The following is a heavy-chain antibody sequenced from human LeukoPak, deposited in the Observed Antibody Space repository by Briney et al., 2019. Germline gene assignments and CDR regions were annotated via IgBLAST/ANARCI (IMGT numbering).Heavy chain of an antibody. D-gene: IGHD2-8*02. CDR1: GDSICHDY. CDR3: ARPPVLYV. Sequence: SETLFLTCTVSGDSICHDYWSWIRQPPGKALEWIGDIFYRGSTNYNPSLQSRVTISLDTSKNQVSLELSSVTAADTAVYYCARPPVLYVWGQGTTVTVSS. V-gene: IGHV4-59*01. J-gene: IGHJ6*02. CDR2: IFYRGST.